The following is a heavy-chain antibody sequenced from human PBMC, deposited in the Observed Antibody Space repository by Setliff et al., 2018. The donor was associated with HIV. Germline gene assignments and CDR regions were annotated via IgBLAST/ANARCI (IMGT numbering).Heavy chain of an antibody. CDR1: GYTFTNYD. J-gene: IGHJ6*03. V-gene: IGHV1-8*02. CDR3: ARALTEYYDRGRRSHYYIDV. Sequence: ASVKVSCKPSGYTFTNYDINWVRQAAGQGLEWMGWMNTDSSNTGYAQRFEGSVTMTGDTSISTAYMELNNVKLEDTAVYYCARALTEYYDRGRRSHYYIDVWARGATVTVSS. CDR2: MNTDSSNT. D-gene: IGHD3-16*01.